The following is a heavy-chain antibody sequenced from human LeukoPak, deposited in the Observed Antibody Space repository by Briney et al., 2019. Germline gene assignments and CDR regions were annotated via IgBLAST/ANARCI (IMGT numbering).Heavy chain of an antibody. J-gene: IGHJ4*02. CDR2: ISYDGSNK. D-gene: IGHD3-16*01. CDR1: GFTFSSYG. CDR3: ARDQGAWGYGYHFDY. V-gene: IGHV3-30-3*01. Sequence: GRSLRLSCAASGFTFSSYGMHWVRQAPGKGLEWVAVISYDGSNKYYADSVKGRFTISRDNSKNTLHLQMISLRAEDTAVYYCARDQGAWGYGYHFDYWGQGTLVTVSS.